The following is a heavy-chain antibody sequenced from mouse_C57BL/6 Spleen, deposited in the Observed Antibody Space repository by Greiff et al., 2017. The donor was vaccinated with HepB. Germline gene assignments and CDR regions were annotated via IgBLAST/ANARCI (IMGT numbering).Heavy chain of an antibody. CDR3: ARDFTTPFAY. V-gene: IGHV5-17*01. J-gene: IGHJ3*01. CDR2: ISSGSSTI. Sequence: EVQGVESGGGLVKPGGSLKLSCAASGFTFSDYGMHWVRQAPEKGLEWVAYISSGSSTIYYADTVKGRFTISRDNAKNTLVLQMTRLRSEDTAMYYCARDFTTPFAYWGQGTLVTVAA. CDR1: GFTFSDYG. D-gene: IGHD1-1*01.